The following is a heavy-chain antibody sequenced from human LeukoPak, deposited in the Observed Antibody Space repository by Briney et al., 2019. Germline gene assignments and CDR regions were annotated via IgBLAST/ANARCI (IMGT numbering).Heavy chain of an antibody. CDR1: GFTFNSYA. CDR3: AKDRIGGVAVAGKGRWFDP. D-gene: IGHD6-19*01. CDR2: ISGSGDRT. Sequence: GGSLRLSCAASGFTFNSYAMSWVRQAPGKGLEWVSTISGSGDRTSYADSVKGRFTISRDNSKNTLFLQMNSLRAEDTAVYYCAKDRIGGVAVAGKGRWFDPWGQGTLVTVPS. J-gene: IGHJ5*02. V-gene: IGHV3-23*01.